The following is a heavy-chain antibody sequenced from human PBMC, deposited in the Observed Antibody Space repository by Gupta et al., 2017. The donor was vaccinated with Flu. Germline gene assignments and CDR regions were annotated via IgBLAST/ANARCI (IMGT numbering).Heavy chain of an antibody. Sequence: YMHWVRQAPGQGLEWMGRINPNSGGTKFAQKFQGRVTLTSDTSISTAYMELSRLTSDDTGVYYCARVTYCSTTSCYQPFDYWGQGTLVTVS. V-gene: IGHV1-2*05. D-gene: IGHD2-2*01. CDR1: Y. CDR2: INPNSGGT. J-gene: IGHJ4*02. CDR3: ARVTYCSTTSCYQPFDY.